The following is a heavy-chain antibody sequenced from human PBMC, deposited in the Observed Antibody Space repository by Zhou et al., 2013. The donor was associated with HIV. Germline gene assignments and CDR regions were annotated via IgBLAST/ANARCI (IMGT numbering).Heavy chain of an antibody. CDR3: ARVEYSGSYRGGAFDI. Sequence: QVQLVQSGAEVKKPGSSVKVSCKASGGTFSSYAISWVRQAPGQGLEWMGGIIPIFGTANYAQKFQGRVTITTDESTSTAYMELSSLRSEDTAVYYCARVEYSGSYRGGAFDIWGQGTMVTVSS. V-gene: IGHV1-69*05. J-gene: IGHJ3*02. CDR1: GGTFSSYA. CDR2: IIPIFGTA. D-gene: IGHD1-26*01.